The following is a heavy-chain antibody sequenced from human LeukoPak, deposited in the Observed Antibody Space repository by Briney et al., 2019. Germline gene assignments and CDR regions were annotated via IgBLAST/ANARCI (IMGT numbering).Heavy chain of an antibody. J-gene: IGHJ3*02. Sequence: GESLKISCKGSGYSFISYWIGWVRQMPGKGLEWMGIIYPGDSDTRYSPSFQGQVTISADKSISTAYLQWSSLKASDTAMYYCARLSLVVVAATPVDAFDIWGQGTMVTVSS. D-gene: IGHD2-15*01. CDR2: IYPGDSDT. CDR1: GYSFISYW. CDR3: ARLSLVVVAATPVDAFDI. V-gene: IGHV5-51*01.